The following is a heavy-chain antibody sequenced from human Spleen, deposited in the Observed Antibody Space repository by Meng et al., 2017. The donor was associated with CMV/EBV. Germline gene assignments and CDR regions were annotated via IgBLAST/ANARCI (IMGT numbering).Heavy chain of an antibody. CDR1: GFTFSDYA. Sequence: GGSLRLSCAASGFTFSDYAMHWVRQAPGKGLEWVAFIRFDASNKVYADSVKGRFTISRENSRNTLYLQMNSLRAEDTAVYYCVKEIHRYQERYSLFDFWGQGTLVTVSS. J-gene: IGHJ4*02. V-gene: IGHV3-30*02. CDR2: IRFDASNK. D-gene: IGHD5-18*01. CDR3: VKEIHRYQERYSLFDF.